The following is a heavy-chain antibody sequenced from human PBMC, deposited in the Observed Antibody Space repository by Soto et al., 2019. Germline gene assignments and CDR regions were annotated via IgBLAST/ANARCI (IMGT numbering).Heavy chain of an antibody. Sequence: EVQLVESGGGLVQPGRSLRLSCAASGFTFDDYVMHWVRQAPGKGLEWVSGISWNSGSIGYADSVKGRFTISRDNAKNSLYLQMNSLRAEDTALYYCAKDIALFDYYYGMDVWGQGTTVTVSS. V-gene: IGHV3-9*01. CDR3: AKDIALFDYYYGMDV. D-gene: IGHD3-16*01. J-gene: IGHJ6*02. CDR2: ISWNSGSI. CDR1: GFTFDDYV.